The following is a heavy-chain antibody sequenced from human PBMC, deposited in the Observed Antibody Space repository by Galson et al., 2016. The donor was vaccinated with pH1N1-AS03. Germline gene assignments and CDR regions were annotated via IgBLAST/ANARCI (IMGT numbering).Heavy chain of an antibody. J-gene: IGHJ4*02. D-gene: IGHD3-22*01. V-gene: IGHV3-33*01. Sequence: SLRLSCAASGFTFSGYGMHWVRQAPGKGLEWVAVIWYDGSNKYYADSVKGRFTISRDNSKNTLYLQMSSLRAEDTAVYYCAGGQGYNSGYFDTDYWGRGTLVTVSS. CDR1: GFTFSGYG. CDR2: IWYDGSNK. CDR3: AGGQGYNSGYFDTDY.